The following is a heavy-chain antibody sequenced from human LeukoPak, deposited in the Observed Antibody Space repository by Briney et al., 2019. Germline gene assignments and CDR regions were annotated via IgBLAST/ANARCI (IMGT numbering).Heavy chain of an antibody. D-gene: IGHD4-17*01. Sequence: SETLSLTCTVSGGSISKYYWSWIRQSPGKGLEWIGYVYYSGSTIYNPSLKSRVAISVDTSKNQFSLNLTSVTAADTAVYFCTRSRSINNGDYGWFFYRGQGTLVTVSS. CDR1: GGSISKYY. CDR3: TRSRSINNGDYGWFFY. J-gene: IGHJ4*02. V-gene: IGHV4-59*08. CDR2: VYYSGST.